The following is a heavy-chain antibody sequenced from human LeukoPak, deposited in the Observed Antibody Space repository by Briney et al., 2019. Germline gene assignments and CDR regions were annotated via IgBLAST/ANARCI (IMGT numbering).Heavy chain of an antibody. J-gene: IGHJ5*02. CDR1: GFTFSTYG. D-gene: IGHD3-16*01. CDR2: INSGGVNT. V-gene: IGHV3-23*01. CDR3: ARGGTGP. Sequence: GGSLRLSCAASGFTFSTYGMTWVRQAPGRGLEWVSTINSGGVNTYYVDSVKGRFTISRDNSKNTLYLQMNSLRAEDTAVYYCARGGTGPWGQGTLVTVSS.